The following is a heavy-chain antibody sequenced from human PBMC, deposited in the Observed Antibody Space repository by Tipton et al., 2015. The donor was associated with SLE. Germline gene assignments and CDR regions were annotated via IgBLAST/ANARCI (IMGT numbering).Heavy chain of an antibody. J-gene: IGHJ2*01. CDR3: ATSSRHHYWYFDL. CDR1: GGSVSSGSYY. CDR2: IYYSGST. Sequence: TLSLTCTVSGGSVSSGSYYWSCIRQPPGKGLEWIGYIYYSGSTYYNPSLKSRVTISVDTSKNQFSLKLSSVTAADTAVYYCATSSRHHYWYFDLWGRGTLVTVSS. D-gene: IGHD6-13*01. V-gene: IGHV4-31*03.